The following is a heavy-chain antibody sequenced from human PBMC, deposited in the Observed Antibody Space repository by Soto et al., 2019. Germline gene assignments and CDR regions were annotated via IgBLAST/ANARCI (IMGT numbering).Heavy chain of an antibody. Sequence: ASVKVSCKASGYTFTSYGISWVRQAPGQGLEWMGWISAYNGNTNYAQKLQGRVTMTTDTSTSTAYMELRSLRSDDTAVYYCARDKSGYSDGPSDWFDPWGQGTLVTVSS. J-gene: IGHJ5*02. CDR3: ARDKSGYSDGPSDWFDP. D-gene: IGHD5-18*01. CDR1: GYTFTSYG. V-gene: IGHV1-18*01. CDR2: ISAYNGNT.